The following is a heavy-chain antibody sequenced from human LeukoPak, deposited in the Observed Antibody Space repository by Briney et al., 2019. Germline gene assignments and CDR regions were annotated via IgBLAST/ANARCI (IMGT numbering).Heavy chain of an antibody. J-gene: IGHJ4*02. CDR3: AKDSSSWSTTKNFDY. CDR2: ISGSGGST. D-gene: IGHD6-13*01. V-gene: IGHV3-23*01. CDR1: GFTFSTYG. Sequence: GGSLRLSCAASGFTFSTYGMTWVRQAPGKGLEWVSAISGSGGSTYYADSVKGRFTISRDNSKNTLYLQMNSLRAEDAAVYYCAKDSSSWSTTKNFDYWGQGTLVTVSS.